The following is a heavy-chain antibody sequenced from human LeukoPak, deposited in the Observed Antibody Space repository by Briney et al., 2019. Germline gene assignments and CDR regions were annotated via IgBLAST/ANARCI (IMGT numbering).Heavy chain of an antibody. J-gene: IGHJ6*02. CDR3: AGERLHFYYYYGMDV. V-gene: IGHV1-2*04. Sequence: ASVKVSCKASGYTFTGYYMHWVRQAPGQGLEWMGWINPNSGGTNYAQKFQGWVTMTRDTSISTAYMELSRLRSDDTAVYYCAGERLHFYYYYGMDVWGQGTTVTVSS. D-gene: IGHD4-11*01. CDR2: INPNSGGT. CDR1: GYTFTGYY.